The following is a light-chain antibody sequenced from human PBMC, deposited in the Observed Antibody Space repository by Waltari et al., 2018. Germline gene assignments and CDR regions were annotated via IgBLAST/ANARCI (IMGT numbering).Light chain of an antibody. CDR1: SSDVGGYNY. J-gene: IGLJ3*02. Sequence: QSALTQPRPVSGSPEQSVTISCTGTSSDVGGYNYVSWYQQHPGKAPKLMIYDVSKRPAGVPGRCSGAKAGNTASLTISGLQAEEEADYYCCSYAGSYTGVFGGGTKLTVL. CDR3: CSYAGSYTGV. CDR2: DVS. V-gene: IGLV2-11*01.